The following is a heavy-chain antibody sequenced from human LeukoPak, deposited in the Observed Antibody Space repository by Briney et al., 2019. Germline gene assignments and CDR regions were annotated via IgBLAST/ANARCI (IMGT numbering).Heavy chain of an antibody. CDR3: ARGGCDFWSGGGFDP. J-gene: IGHJ5*02. D-gene: IGHD3-3*01. CDR2: INSDGSST. CDR1: GFTFSSYW. V-gene: IGHV3-74*01. Sequence: GGSLRLSCAASGFTFSSYWMHWVRQAPGKGLVWASRINSDGSSTSYADSVKGRFTISRDNAKNTLYLQMNSLRAEDTAVYYCARGGCDFWSGGGFDPWGQGTLVTVSS.